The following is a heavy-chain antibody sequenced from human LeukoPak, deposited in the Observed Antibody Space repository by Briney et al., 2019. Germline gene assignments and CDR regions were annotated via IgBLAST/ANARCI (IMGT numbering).Heavy chain of an antibody. CDR2: INPNSGGT. D-gene: IGHD6-19*01. CDR3: ARDPGVSVAAYYFDY. Sequence: ASVTVSCKASGYTFTGYYMHWVRQAPGQGLEWMGWINPNSGGTNYAQKFQGRVTMTRDTSISTAYMELSRLRSDDTAVYYCARDPGVSVAAYYFDYWGQGTLVTVSS. CDR1: GYTFTGYY. V-gene: IGHV1-2*02. J-gene: IGHJ4*02.